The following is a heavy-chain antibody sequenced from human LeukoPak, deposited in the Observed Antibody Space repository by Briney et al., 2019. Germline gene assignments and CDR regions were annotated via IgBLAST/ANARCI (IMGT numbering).Heavy chain of an antibody. D-gene: IGHD3-22*01. CDR2: IYYSGST. J-gene: IGHJ4*02. Sequence: SETLSLTCTVSGGSISSYYWSWIRQPPGKGLEWIGYIYYSGSTNYNPSLKGRVTISVDTSKNQFSLKLSSVTAADTAVYYCARGGLYYYDSSGYLGLAFDYWGQGTLVTVSS. CDR3: ARGGLYYYDSSGYLGLAFDY. CDR1: GGSISSYY. V-gene: IGHV4-59*01.